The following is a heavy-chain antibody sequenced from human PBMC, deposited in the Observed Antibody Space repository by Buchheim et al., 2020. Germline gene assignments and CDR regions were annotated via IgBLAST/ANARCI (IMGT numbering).Heavy chain of an antibody. J-gene: IGHJ4*02. Sequence: EVQLVESGGGLVQPGGSLRLSCAASGFAFRSYWMHWVRQAPGQGLVWVSRINTDGSSANYADSVKGRFTISRDNAKNTLSLQVNSLRAGDTAIYYCAREDHSGYDSFDYWGQGAL. CDR2: INTDGSSA. CDR1: GFAFRSYW. D-gene: IGHD5-12*01. CDR3: AREDHSGYDSFDY. V-gene: IGHV3-74*01.